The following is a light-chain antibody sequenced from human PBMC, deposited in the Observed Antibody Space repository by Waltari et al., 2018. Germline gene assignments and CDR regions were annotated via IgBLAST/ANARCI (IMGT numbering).Light chain of an antibody. CDR1: DNGRKG. CDR2: YVS. CDR3: QVWDSSSGHRV. V-gene: IGLV3-21*04. J-gene: IGLJ3*02. Sequence: YVLTPPPSVSGATGKTASITSGGNDNGRKGGNRYQQKPGQAPVLIIFYVSDRPSGIPERLSGSNSGNTATLTISRVEAGDEADYYCQVWDSSSGHRVFGGGTKLTVL.